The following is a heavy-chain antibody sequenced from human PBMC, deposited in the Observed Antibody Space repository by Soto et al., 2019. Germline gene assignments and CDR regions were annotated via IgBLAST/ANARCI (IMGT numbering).Heavy chain of an antibody. V-gene: IGHV1-69*13. CDR2: IIPIFGTA. Sequence: ASVKVSCKASGGTFSSYAISWVRQAPGQGLEWMGGIIPIFGTANYAQKFQGRVTITADESTSTAYMELSSLRSEDTAVYYCARNYGSGSYYNAGGPFDYWGQGTLVTVSS. D-gene: IGHD3-10*01. CDR1: GGTFSSYA. CDR3: ARNYGSGSYYNAGGPFDY. J-gene: IGHJ4*02.